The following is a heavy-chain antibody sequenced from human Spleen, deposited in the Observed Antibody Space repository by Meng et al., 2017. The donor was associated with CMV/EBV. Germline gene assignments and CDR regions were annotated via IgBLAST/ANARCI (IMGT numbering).Heavy chain of an antibody. Sequence: SGYTLASYHMHWVRQAPGQGLEWMGVINPSGGRTSYPQKFQGRVTMTRDTSTSTVYMELSSLRSEDTAVYYCARESTYSSGYHLISGYWGQGTLVTVSS. CDR3: ARESTYSSGYHLISGY. D-gene: IGHD3-22*01. J-gene: IGHJ4*02. CDR2: INPSGGRT. CDR1: GYTLASYH. V-gene: IGHV1-46*01.